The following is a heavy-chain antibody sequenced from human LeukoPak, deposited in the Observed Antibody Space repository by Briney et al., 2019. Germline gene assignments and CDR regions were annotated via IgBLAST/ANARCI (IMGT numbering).Heavy chain of an antibody. D-gene: IGHD3-10*01. CDR1: GGSISSGDYY. V-gene: IGHV4-61*08. Sequence: SETLSLTCTVSGGSISSGDYYWSWIRQPPGKGLEWIGYIYYSGSTNYNPSLKSRVTISVDTSKNQFSLKLSSVTAADTAVYYCARLEITYYYGSGSSNRAEYFQHWGQGTLVTVSS. CDR3: ARLEITYYYGSGSSNRAEYFQH. J-gene: IGHJ1*01. CDR2: IYYSGST.